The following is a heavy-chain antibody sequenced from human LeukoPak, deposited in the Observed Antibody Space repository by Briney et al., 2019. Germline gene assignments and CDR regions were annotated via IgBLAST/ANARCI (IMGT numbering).Heavy chain of an antibody. Sequence: GGSLRLSCAASGFTFSSYSMNRVRQAPGKGLEWVSSISSSSSYIYYADSVKGRFTISRDNAKNSLYLQMNSLRAEDTAVYYCAREGVAGTDNIDYWGQGTLVTVSS. CDR3: AREGVAGTDNIDY. D-gene: IGHD6-19*01. CDR2: ISSSSSYI. J-gene: IGHJ4*02. CDR1: GFTFSSYS. V-gene: IGHV3-21*01.